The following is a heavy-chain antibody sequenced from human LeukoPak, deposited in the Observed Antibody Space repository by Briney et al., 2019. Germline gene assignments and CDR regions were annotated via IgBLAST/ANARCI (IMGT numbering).Heavy chain of an antibody. CDR3: ARDRCDGDCRDWDY. CDR1: GFTFSRNS. D-gene: IGHD2-21*02. Sequence: PGGSLRLSCAASGFTFSRNSMIWVRQAPGKGLEWLSSISSSAGTIYYADSVKGRFTISRDNAKNSLYLQMISLTAEGTAVYYCARDRCDGDCRDWDYWGQGTLVTVSS. J-gene: IGHJ4*02. CDR2: ISSSAGTI. V-gene: IGHV3-48*04.